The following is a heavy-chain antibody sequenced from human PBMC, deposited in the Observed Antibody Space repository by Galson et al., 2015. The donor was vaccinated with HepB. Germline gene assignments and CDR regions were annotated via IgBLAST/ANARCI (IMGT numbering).Heavy chain of an antibody. CDR3: AVVNNYDYGMDV. Sequence: SVKVSCKASGDTFTSTGISWVRQAPGQGLEWIGMIIPIVGLAKYGQNFQVRVTITADTSTNTGYMELSSLRSDDTAVYYCAVVNNYDYGMDVWGQGTMVIVSS. V-gene: IGHV1-69*04. CDR1: GDTFTSTG. CDR2: IIPIVGLA. D-gene: IGHD1/OR15-1a*01. J-gene: IGHJ6*02.